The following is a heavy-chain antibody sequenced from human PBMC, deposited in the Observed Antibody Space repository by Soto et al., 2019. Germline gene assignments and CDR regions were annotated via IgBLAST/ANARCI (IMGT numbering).Heavy chain of an antibody. D-gene: IGHD5-18*01. CDR3: ARGNEGGYSAASPFDY. CDR2: ISTYNVDT. CDR1: GYTFTDYG. V-gene: IGHV1-18*01. J-gene: IGHJ4*02. Sequence: QVQLVQSGGEVKKPGASVKVSCKASGYTFTDYGISWLRQAPGQGPEWMAWISTYNVDTKYAQKGQGRVTMTTDTSTTRAYMELRSLRFDDTAVYYCARGNEGGYSAASPFDYWGQGTLVTVSS.